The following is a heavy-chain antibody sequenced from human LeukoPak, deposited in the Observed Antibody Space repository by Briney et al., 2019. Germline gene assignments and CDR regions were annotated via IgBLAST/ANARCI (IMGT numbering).Heavy chain of an antibody. CDR1: GYTFTSYG. CDR2: IGAYNGNT. Sequence: ASVKVSCKASGYTFTSYGISWVRQAPGQGLEWMGWIGAYNGNTNYAQKLQGRVTMTTDTSTSTAYMELRSLRSDDTAVYYCARIENDVPRFLWFGELSPYFDYWGQGTLVTVSS. V-gene: IGHV1-18*01. CDR3: ARIENDVPRFLWFGELSPYFDY. J-gene: IGHJ4*02. D-gene: IGHD3-10*01.